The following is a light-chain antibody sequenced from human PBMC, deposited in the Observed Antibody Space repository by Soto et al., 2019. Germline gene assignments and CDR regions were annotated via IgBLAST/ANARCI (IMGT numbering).Light chain of an antibody. J-gene: IGLJ1*01. CDR3: SSYTNSSTYV. CDR2: EVS. CDR1: SNDVGGYNY. V-gene: IGLV2-14*01. Sequence: QAVLTQPSHMSGSPGQWITLFCTGTSNDVGGYNYVSWYQQHLGKAPKLMIYEVSNRPSGISNRFSGSKSGNAASLTISGLQAEDEADYYCSSYTNSSTYVFGTGTRGTVL.